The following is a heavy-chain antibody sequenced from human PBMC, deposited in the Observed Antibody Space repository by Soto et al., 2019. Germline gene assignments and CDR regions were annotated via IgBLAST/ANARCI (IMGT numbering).Heavy chain of an antibody. Sequence: GASVKVSCKASGGTFSSYAISWVRQAPGQGLEWMGGIIPIFGTANYAQKFQGRVTITADKSTSTAYMELSSLRSEDTAVYYCARGNPSIAATFDYWGQGTLVTVSS. CDR2: IIPIFGTA. J-gene: IGHJ4*02. V-gene: IGHV1-69*06. CDR1: GGTFSSYA. CDR3: ARGNPSIAATFDY. D-gene: IGHD6-13*01.